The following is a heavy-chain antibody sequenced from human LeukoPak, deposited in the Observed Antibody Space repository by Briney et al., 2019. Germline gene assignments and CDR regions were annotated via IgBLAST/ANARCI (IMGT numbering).Heavy chain of an antibody. CDR3: AKVEGASKASVY. J-gene: IGHJ4*02. CDR2: ISGSGGST. CDR1: GFTFSNYA. D-gene: IGHD1-1*01. V-gene: IGHV3-23*01. Sequence: GGSLRLSCAAAGFTFSNYAMTWIRQAPGKGLEWVSSISGSGGSTYYADSVKGRFTISRDNSKNTLYLQMYSLRAEDTAVYYCAKVEGASKASVYWGQGALVTVSS.